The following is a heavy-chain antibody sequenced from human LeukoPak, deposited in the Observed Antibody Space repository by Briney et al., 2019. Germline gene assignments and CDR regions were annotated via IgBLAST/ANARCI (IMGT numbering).Heavy chain of an antibody. Sequence: SETLSLTCAVSGYSISSGYYWAWIRQFPGTGLEWIGSIFHSGSTYDNPSLKSRVSTSVDASKNHFSLTLTPVTAADTAVYHCARHMTTDMLDAFDIWGQGTVVIISS. V-gene: IGHV4-38-2*01. CDR2: IFHSGST. CDR1: GYSISSGYY. J-gene: IGHJ3*02. D-gene: IGHD3-10*02. CDR3: ARHMTTDMLDAFDI.